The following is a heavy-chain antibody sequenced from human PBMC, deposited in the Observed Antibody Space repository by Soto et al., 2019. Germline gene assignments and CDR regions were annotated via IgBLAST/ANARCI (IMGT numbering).Heavy chain of an antibody. CDR3: ARPSRGTDFWSGDRALSYYYYGMDV. CDR2: IIPIFGTA. CDR1: GGTFSSYA. V-gene: IGHV1-69*01. D-gene: IGHD3-3*01. J-gene: IGHJ6*02. Sequence: QVQLVQSGAEVKKPGSSVKVSCKASGGTFSSYAISWVRQAPGQGLEWMGGIIPIFGTANYAQKFQGRVTITADESTSTAYKELSSMRSEDTAVYYCARPSRGTDFWSGDRALSYYYYGMDVWGQGTTVTVSS.